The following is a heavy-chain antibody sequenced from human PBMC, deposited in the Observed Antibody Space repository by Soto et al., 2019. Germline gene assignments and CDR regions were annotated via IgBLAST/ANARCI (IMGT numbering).Heavy chain of an antibody. D-gene: IGHD3-16*01. CDR2: INVYNGNT. Sequence: GASAKVTGNASGYTFTCYSMRRVRHAPGQGLELMGWINVYNGNTKYAQKFQGRVTMTTDTSKKKFSLHLNSVTPEDTAVYYCAREFPYYVSSDRFHDYWGQGALVGVSA. V-gene: IGHV1-18*01. CDR1: GYTFTCYS. J-gene: IGHJ4*02. CDR3: AREFPYYVSSDRFHDY.